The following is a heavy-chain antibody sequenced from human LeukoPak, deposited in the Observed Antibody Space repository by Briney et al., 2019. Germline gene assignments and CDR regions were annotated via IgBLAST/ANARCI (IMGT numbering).Heavy chain of an antibody. Sequence: SETLSLTCDVYGGSFSGYYWSWIRQPPGKGLEWIGEINHSGSTNYNPSLKSRVTISVDTSKNQFSLKLSSVTAADTAVYYCASRKVVVVTALNWFDPWGQGTLVTVSS. V-gene: IGHV4-34*01. J-gene: IGHJ5*02. D-gene: IGHD2-21*02. CDR1: GGSFSGYY. CDR2: INHSGST. CDR3: ASRKVVVVTALNWFDP.